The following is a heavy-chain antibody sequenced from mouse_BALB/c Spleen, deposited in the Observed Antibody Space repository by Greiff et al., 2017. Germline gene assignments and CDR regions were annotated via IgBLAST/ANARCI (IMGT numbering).Heavy chain of an antibody. J-gene: IGHJ2*01. CDR2: ISSGGSYT. CDR3: AIYYGYFDY. V-gene: IGHV5-6*01. Sequence: EVNLVESGGDLVKPGGSLKLSCAASGFTFSSYGMSWVRQTPDKRLEWVATISSGGSYTYYPDSVKGRFTISRDNAKNTLYLQMSSLKSEDTAMYYCAIYYGYFDYWGQGTTLTVSS. D-gene: IGHD1-1*01. CDR1: GFTFSSYG.